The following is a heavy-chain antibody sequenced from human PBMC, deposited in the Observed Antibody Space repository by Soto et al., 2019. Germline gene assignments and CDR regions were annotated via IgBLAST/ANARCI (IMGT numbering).Heavy chain of an antibody. CDR2: IIPIFGTA. D-gene: IGHD2-15*01. J-gene: IGHJ6*02. CDR3: VTSSAYCSGGSCYLPYYYGMDV. CDR1: GGTFSSYA. Sequence: QVQLVQSGAEVKKPGSSVKVSCKASGGTFSSYAISWVRQAPGQGLEWMGGIIPIFGTANYAQKFQGRVTITADESTSTAYMELSSLRSEDTAVYYCVTSSAYCSGGSCYLPYYYGMDVWGQGTTVTVSS. V-gene: IGHV1-69*12.